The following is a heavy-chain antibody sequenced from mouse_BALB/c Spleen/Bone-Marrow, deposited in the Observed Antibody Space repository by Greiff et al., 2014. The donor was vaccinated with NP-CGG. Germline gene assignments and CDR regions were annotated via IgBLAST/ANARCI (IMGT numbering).Heavy chain of an antibody. CDR1: GYAFSIYW. CDR2: IYPGDDDT. V-gene: IGHV1-80*01. Sequence: VQLQESGAELVRPGSSVKISCKASGYAFSIYWMNWVKQRPGQGLEWIGQIYPGDDDTDYNGKFKGKATLTADRSSSTAYMQHNSLTSEDSAVYFGARGGISIDYWGQGTTLTVSS. J-gene: IGHJ2*01. CDR3: ARGGISIDY.